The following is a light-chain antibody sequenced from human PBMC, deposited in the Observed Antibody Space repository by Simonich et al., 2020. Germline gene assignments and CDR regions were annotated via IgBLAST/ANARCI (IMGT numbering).Light chain of an antibody. CDR2: VAS. CDR1: QGISNY. V-gene: IGKV1-17*03. J-gene: IGKJ4*01. CDR3: QQYYSTPPLT. Sequence: DIQMTQSPSAMSASVGDRVTITCRASQGISNYLDWFQQKPGKVPKRLIYVASSLQSGVPSRFSGSGSGTEFTLTISSLQPEDFATYYCQQYYSTPPLTFGGGTKVEIK.